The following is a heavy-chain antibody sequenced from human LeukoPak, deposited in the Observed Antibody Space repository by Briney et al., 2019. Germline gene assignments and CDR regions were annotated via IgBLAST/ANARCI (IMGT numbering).Heavy chain of an antibody. CDR1: GFTFSSYG. Sequence: PGRPLRLSCAASGFTFSSYGMNWVRQAPGKGLEWVSSISSSSSYIYYADSVKGRFTISRDNAKNSLYLQMNSLRAEDTAVYYCARDLSVRDYGDHSPFDYWGQGTLVTVSS. D-gene: IGHD4-17*01. V-gene: IGHV3-21*01. CDR2: ISSSSSYI. CDR3: ARDLSVRDYGDHSPFDY. J-gene: IGHJ4*02.